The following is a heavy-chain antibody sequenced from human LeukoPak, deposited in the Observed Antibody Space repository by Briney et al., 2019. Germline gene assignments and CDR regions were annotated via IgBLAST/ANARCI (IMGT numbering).Heavy chain of an antibody. CDR1: GFTFSSYW. Sequence: GGSLRLSCAASGFTFSSYWMHWVRQAPGKGLEWVANIKQDGSEKYYVDSVKGRFTISRDNAKNSLYLQMNSLRAEDTAVYYCARESGHYDFWSGYSLGSDYWGQGTLVTVSS. J-gene: IGHJ4*02. D-gene: IGHD3-3*01. CDR3: ARESGHYDFWSGYSLGSDY. CDR2: IKQDGSEK. V-gene: IGHV3-7*01.